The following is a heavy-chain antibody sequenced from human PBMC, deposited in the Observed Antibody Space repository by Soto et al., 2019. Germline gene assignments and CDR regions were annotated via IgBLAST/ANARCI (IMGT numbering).Heavy chain of an antibody. V-gene: IGHV1-3*01. CDR2: INAGNGNT. Sequence: QVQLVQSGAEVKKPGASVKVSCKASGYTFTSYAMHWVRQAPGQRLEWMGWINAGNGNTKYSQKFQGRVTITRDTSASTAYMELSSLRSEDTAVYYCARGGGSSSGWYGIIHVWGQGTLVTVSS. CDR3: ARGGGSSSGWYGIIHV. D-gene: IGHD6-19*01. J-gene: IGHJ4*02. CDR1: GYTFTSYA.